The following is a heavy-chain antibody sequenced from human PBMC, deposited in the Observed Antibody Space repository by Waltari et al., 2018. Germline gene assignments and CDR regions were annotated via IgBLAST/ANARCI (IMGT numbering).Heavy chain of an antibody. CDR2: MRSKSAGGTT. V-gene: IGHV3-15*01. D-gene: IGHD3-16*01. J-gene: IGHJ4*02. CDR3: SWGETKYLDC. CDR1: GLPVLTAC. Sequence: EVQLVESGGDLVKPGGSLRLACASSGLPVLTACLTWIRQAPAKGVEWVGLMRSKSAGGTTDYTSAVKGRFPISRDDSKNTVYLKMKSLKIEDTAMYYCSWGETKYLDCWGQGTLVTVSS.